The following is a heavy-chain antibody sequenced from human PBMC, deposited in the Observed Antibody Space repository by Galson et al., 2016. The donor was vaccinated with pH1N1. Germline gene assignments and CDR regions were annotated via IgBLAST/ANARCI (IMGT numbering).Heavy chain of an antibody. CDR3: ARHSSQWLVESTFDY. V-gene: IGHV4-39*01. D-gene: IGHD6-19*01. CDR2: IHYSGNT. CDR1: GASISGSTYF. J-gene: IGHJ4*02. Sequence: LSLTCSVSGASISGSTYFRGWIRQPPGKGLEWIATIHYSGNTYYDPSLESRVTISLDTSRNQLSLKLNSVTAADTAVYYCARHSSQWLVESTFDYWGQGTLVTVSS.